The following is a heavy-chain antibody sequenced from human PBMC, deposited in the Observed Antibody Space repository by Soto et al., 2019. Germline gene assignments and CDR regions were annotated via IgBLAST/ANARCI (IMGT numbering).Heavy chain of an antibody. V-gene: IGHV1-18*01. CDR1: GYTFTSYG. CDR2: ISAYNGNT. CDR3: ARGHYNGIAAAGTWAFDI. D-gene: IGHD6-13*01. Sequence: QVQLVQCGAEVKKPGASVKVSCKASGYTFTSYGISWVRQAPGQGLEWMGWISAYNGNTNYAQKLQGRVTMTTDTSTSTAYMELRSLRSDDTAVYYCARGHYNGIAAAGTWAFDIWGQGTMVTVSS. J-gene: IGHJ3*02.